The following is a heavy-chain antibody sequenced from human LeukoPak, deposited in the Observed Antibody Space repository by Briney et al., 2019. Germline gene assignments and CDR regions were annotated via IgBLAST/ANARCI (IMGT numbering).Heavy chain of an antibody. J-gene: IGHJ4*02. V-gene: IGHV1-3*03. CDR3: ARAYYDSSGYYAGLGLDY. CDR2: INAGNGNT. D-gene: IGHD3-22*01. CDR1: GYTFTSYA. Sequence: ASVKVSCKASGYTFTSYAMHWVRQAPGQRLEWMGWINAGNGNTKYSQEFQGRVTITRDTSASTAYMELSSLRSEDMAVYYCARAYYDSSGYYAGLGLDYWGQGTLVTVSS.